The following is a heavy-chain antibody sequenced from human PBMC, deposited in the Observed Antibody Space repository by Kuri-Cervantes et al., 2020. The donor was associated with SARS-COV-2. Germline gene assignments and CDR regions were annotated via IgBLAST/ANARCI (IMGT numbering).Heavy chain of an antibody. V-gene: IGHV4-30-2*01. CDR1: GGSISSGGYF. D-gene: IGHD4-23*01. CDR2: IYHSGST. CDR3: ARDGGNPYNWFDP. J-gene: IGHJ5*02. Sequence: SETLSLTCAVSGGSISSGGYFWSWIRQPPGKGLEWIGYIYHSGSTYYNPSLKSRVTISVDRSKNQFSLKLRSVTAADTAVYYCARDGGNPYNWFDPWGQGTLVTVSS.